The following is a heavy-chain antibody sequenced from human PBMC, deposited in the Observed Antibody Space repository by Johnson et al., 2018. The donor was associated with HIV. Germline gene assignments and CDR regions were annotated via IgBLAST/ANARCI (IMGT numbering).Heavy chain of an antibody. D-gene: IGHD1-1*01. J-gene: IGHJ3*02. V-gene: IGHV3-30*03. CDR3: ARGFEQLDDAFDI. CDR2: ISYDGSNK. CDR1: GFTFSSYG. Sequence: VQLVESGGGVVQPGRSLRLSCAASGFTFSSYGMHWVRQAPGKGLEWVAVISYDGSNKYYADSVKGRFTISRDNSKNTLYLQMNSLRAEDTAVYYCARGFEQLDDAFDIWGQGTMVTVSS.